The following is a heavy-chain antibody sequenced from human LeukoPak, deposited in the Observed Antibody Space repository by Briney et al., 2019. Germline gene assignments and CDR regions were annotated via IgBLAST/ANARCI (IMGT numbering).Heavy chain of an antibody. CDR1: GGTFSSYA. V-gene: IGHV1-69*06. CDR3: AREDIVVVPAALYYYYYGMDV. J-gene: IGHJ6*04. D-gene: IGHD2-2*01. Sequence: GASVKVSCKASGGTFSSYAISWVRQAPGQGLEWMGGIIPIFGTANYAQKFQGRVTITADKSTSTAYMELSSLRSEDTAVYYCAREDIVVVPAALYYYYYGMDVWGKGTTVTVSS. CDR2: IIPIFGTA.